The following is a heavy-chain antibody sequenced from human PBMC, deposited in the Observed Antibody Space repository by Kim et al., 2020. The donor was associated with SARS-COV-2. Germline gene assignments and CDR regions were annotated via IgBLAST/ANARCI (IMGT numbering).Heavy chain of an antibody. Sequence: GGSLRLSCAASGFTFISYALSWVRQAPGKGLEWVSGISASGGDTYYADSVQGRFTISRDNSKNALNLEMNSLRAEDTALYYCAKVTTITAPFYDYWGQGT. D-gene: IGHD4-4*01. CDR3: AKVTTITAPFYDY. CDR1: GFTFISYA. J-gene: IGHJ4*02. V-gene: IGHV3-23*01. CDR2: ISASGGDT.